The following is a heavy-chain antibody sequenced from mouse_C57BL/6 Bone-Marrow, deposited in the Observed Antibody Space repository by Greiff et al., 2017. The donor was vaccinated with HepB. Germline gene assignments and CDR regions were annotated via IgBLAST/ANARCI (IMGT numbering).Heavy chain of an antibody. CDR1: GYSFTDYN. CDR3: AKKERAWFAY. CDR2: INPNYGTT. Sequence: VQLQQSGPELVKPGASVKISCKASGYSFTDYNMNWVKQSNGKSLEWIGVINPNYGTTSYNQKFKGKATLTVDQSSSTAYMQRNSRTSEDAAVYYCAKKERAWFAYWGQGTLVTVSA. J-gene: IGHJ3*01. V-gene: IGHV1-39*01.